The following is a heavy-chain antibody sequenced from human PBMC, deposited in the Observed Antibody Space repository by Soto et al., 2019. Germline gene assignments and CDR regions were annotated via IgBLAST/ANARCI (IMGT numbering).Heavy chain of an antibody. D-gene: IGHD2-15*01. CDR3: ARGYCSGGSCYVPGYFQH. J-gene: IGHJ1*01. CDR1: GGTFSSYA. Sequence: SVKVSCKASGGTFSSYAISWVRQAPGQGLEWMGGIIPIFGTANYAQKFQGRVTITADESTSTAYVELSSLRSEDTAVYYCARGYCSGGSCYVPGYFQHWGQGTLVTVSS. V-gene: IGHV1-69*13. CDR2: IIPIFGTA.